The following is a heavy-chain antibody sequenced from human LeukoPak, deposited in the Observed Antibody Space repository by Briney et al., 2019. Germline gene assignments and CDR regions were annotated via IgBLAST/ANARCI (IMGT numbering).Heavy chain of an antibody. CDR2: IKQDGNEK. CDR1: GFTFSSYS. J-gene: IGHJ4*02. V-gene: IGHV3-7*01. D-gene: IGHD6-13*01. CDR3: ARDEGYISPTHFDY. Sequence: TGGSLRLSCAASGFTFSSYSMNWVRQAPGKGLEWVANIKQDGNEKDYVDSVRGRFTISRDNAKNSLYLQMNSLRAEDTAVYYCARDEGYISPTHFDYWGQGTLVTVSS.